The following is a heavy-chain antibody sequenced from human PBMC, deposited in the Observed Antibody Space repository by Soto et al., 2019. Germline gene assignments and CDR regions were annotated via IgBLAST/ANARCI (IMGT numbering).Heavy chain of an antibody. CDR1: GFTFSNYD. Sequence: QVQLVESGGGVVQPGTSLRLSCAASGFTFSNYDMYWVRQAPGKGLEWVALILYDGSNTYAADSVKGRFTISRDNSKNTLYVQMNSLRPEDTAIYYCAKGSRMGMSGSNDAFDIWGQGTMVTVS. V-gene: IGHV3-30*18. CDR2: ILYDGSNT. D-gene: IGHD5-12*01. J-gene: IGHJ3*02. CDR3: AKGSRMGMSGSNDAFDI.